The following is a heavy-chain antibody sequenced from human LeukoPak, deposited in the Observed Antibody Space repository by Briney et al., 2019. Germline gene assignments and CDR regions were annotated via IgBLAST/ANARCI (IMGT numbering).Heavy chain of an antibody. V-gene: IGHV3-74*01. Sequence: GGSLRLSCAASGFTFSSYAMSRVRQAPGKGLVWVSRINTDGSSTTYADSVKGRFTISRDNAKNTLFLQMNSLRAEDTAVYYCARGRGQAGFDPWGQGTLVTVSS. CDR2: INTDGSST. D-gene: IGHD3-10*01. CDR3: ARGRGQAGFDP. J-gene: IGHJ5*02. CDR1: GFTFSSYA.